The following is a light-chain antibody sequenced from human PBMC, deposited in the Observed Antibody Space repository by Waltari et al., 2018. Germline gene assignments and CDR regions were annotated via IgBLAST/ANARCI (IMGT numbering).Light chain of an antibody. J-gene: IGLJ1*01. Sequence: QSALTQPLSVSGSPGQSVTISCTGTSSDVGFYNRVSWYQQSPGTAPKLMIYEVTNRPSGVPDRFSGSKSGDTASLTISGLQAEDEADYYCSSYTSSNTYLFGTGTKVTVL. V-gene: IGLV2-18*02. CDR1: SSDVGFYNR. CDR3: SSYTSSNTYL. CDR2: EVT.